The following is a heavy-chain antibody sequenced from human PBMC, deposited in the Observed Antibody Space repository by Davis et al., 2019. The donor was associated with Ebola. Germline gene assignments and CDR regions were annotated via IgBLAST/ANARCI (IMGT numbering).Heavy chain of an antibody. CDR1: GFTFSSYW. Sequence: GESLKISCAASGFTFSSYWMSWVRQAPGKGLEWVANIKQDGSEKYYVDSVKGRSTISRDNAKNSLYLQMNSLRAEDTAVYYCARDGVGGFGELWIYYYGMDVWGQGTTVTVSS. D-gene: IGHD3-10*01. CDR3: ARDGVGGFGELWIYYYGMDV. V-gene: IGHV3-7*01. J-gene: IGHJ6*02. CDR2: IKQDGSEK.